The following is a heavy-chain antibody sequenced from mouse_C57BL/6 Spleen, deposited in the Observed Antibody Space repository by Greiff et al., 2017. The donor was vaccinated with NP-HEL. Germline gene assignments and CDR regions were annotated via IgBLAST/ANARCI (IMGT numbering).Heavy chain of an antibody. CDR1: GYTFTSYW. J-gene: IGHJ3*01. D-gene: IGHD4-1*01. V-gene: IGHV1-72*01. CDR2: IDPNSGGT. CDR3: ATNWDEGFAY. Sequence: QVQLQQPGAELVKPGASVKLSCKASGYTFTSYWMHWVKQRPGRGLEWLGRIDPNSGGTKYNEKFKSKATLTVDTPSRTAYMQLSSLTSEDSAVYYCATNWDEGFAYGGQGTLVTVSA.